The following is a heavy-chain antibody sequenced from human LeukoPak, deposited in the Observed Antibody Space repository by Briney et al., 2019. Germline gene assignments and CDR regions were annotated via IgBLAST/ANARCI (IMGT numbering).Heavy chain of an antibody. Sequence: GGSLRLSCAASGFTFSSYTMSWVRQAPGKGLEWVSAIRISGGDTYYADSVKGRFAISRDNSKNTLYLQMNSLRAEDTAVYYCAKGGSGTYPDAFDMWGQGTMVTVSS. CDR1: GFTFSSYT. CDR2: IRISGGDT. CDR3: AKGGSGTYPDAFDM. D-gene: IGHD1-26*01. J-gene: IGHJ3*02. V-gene: IGHV3-23*01.